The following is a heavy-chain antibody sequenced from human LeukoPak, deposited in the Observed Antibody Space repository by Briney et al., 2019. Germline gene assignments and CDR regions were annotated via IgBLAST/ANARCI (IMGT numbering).Heavy chain of an antibody. CDR3: AKARVDTAMDV. J-gene: IGHJ6*04. D-gene: IGHD5-18*01. CDR2: ISYDGSNK. CDR1: GFTFSSYE. Sequence: PGGSLRLSCAASGFTFSSYEMNWVRQAPGKGLEWVAVISYDGSNKYYADSVKGRFTISRDNSKNTLYLQMNSLRAEDTAVYYCAKARVDTAMDVWGKGTTVTVSS. V-gene: IGHV3-30*18.